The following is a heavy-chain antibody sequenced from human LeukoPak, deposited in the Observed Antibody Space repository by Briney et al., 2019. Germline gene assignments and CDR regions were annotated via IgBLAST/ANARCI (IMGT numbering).Heavy chain of an antibody. D-gene: IGHD3-22*01. CDR3: ARDRYDSSGYYRDY. Sequence: GGSPRLSCAASGFTFSSYAMNWVRQAPGKGLEWVSAISGSGGSTYYADSVKGRFTISRDNSKNTLYLEMNSLRAEDTAVYYCARDRYDSSGYYRDYWGQGTLVTVSS. J-gene: IGHJ4*02. CDR1: GFTFSSYA. CDR2: ISGSGGST. V-gene: IGHV3-23*01.